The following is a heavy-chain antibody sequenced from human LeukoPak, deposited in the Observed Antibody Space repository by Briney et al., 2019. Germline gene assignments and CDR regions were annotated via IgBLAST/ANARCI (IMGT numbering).Heavy chain of an antibody. J-gene: IGHJ4*02. CDR1: GFTFTSYS. Sequence: PGGSLRLSCAGSGFTFTSYSMTWVRQAPGKGLEWVSYISGSSSIMDYADSVKGRFTISRDNAKNSLYLQMNSLRVEDTAVYYCAREAGLSRGWFGYWGPGTLVTVSS. CDR3: AREAGLSRGWFGY. D-gene: IGHD6-19*01. V-gene: IGHV3-48*01. CDR2: ISGSSSIM.